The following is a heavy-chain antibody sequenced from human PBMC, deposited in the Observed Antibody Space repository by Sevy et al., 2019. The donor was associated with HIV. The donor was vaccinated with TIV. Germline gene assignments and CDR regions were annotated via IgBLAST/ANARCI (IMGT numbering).Heavy chain of an antibody. Sequence: SETLSLTCTVSGGSISSYYWSWIRQPAGNGLEWIGRIYTSGSTNYNPSLKSRVTMSVDTSKNQFSLKLSSVTAADTAVYYCGATTAYGSSSSWYFSYWGQGTLVTVSS. CDR2: IYTSGST. CDR3: GATTAYGSSSSWYFSY. CDR1: GGSISSYY. D-gene: IGHD6-13*01. V-gene: IGHV4-4*07. J-gene: IGHJ4*02.